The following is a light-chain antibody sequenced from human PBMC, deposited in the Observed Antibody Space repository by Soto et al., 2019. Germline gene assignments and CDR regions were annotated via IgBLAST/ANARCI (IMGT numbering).Light chain of an antibody. Sequence: DIQMTQSPSSLSASVGDRVTITCRASQNIDNYLHWYQQKPGKAPKLLIYAASTLQSGVPSRFTGSGSGTDFTLTINSLQPEDFATYFCQQTYTTPQTFGQGTKLAIK. CDR3: QQTYTTPQT. V-gene: IGKV1-39*01. J-gene: IGKJ2*01. CDR1: QNIDNY. CDR2: AAS.